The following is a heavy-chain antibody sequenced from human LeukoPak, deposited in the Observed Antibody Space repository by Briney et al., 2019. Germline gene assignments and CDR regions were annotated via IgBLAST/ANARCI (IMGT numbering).Heavy chain of an antibody. CDR2: INPNSGDT. V-gene: IGHV1-2*02. CDR3: ARVSSRTGGGYDSVSTDY. J-gene: IGHJ4*02. CDR1: GYIFTGYY. D-gene: IGHD5-12*01. Sequence: ASVKVSCKASGYIFTGYYMHWVRQAPGQGLEWMGWINPNSGDTKYTQKFQGRVTMTRDTSITTAYMEVSRLTSDDTAVYYCARVSSRTGGGYDSVSTDYWGQGTLVTVSS.